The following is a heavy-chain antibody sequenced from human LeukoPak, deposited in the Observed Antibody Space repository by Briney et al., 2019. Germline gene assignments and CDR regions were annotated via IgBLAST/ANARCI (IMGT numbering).Heavy chain of an antibody. Sequence: SETLSLTCAVYGVAFSGYHWNWIRQPPGKGLEWIGSIYYSGSTYYNPSLKSRVTISVDTSKNQFSLKLSSVTAADTAVYYCARPHYYYYYMDVWGKGTTVTVSS. CDR2: IYYSGST. CDR3: ARPHYYYYYMDV. V-gene: IGHV4-34*01. CDR1: GVAFSGYH. J-gene: IGHJ6*03.